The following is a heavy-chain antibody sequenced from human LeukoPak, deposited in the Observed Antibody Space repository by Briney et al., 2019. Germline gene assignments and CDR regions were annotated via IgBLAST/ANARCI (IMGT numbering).Heavy chain of an antibody. CDR1: GFTFSTFA. CDR2: IFPSGGEI. D-gene: IGHD6-13*01. Sequence: GGSLRLSCAASGFTFSTFAMIWVRQPPGKGLEWVSSIFPSGGEIHYADSVRGRFTISRDNSKSTLSLQMNSLRADDTAVYYCARVGHRKKAAARFDPWGQGTLVTVSS. V-gene: IGHV3-23*01. CDR3: ARVGHRKKAAARFDP. J-gene: IGHJ5*02.